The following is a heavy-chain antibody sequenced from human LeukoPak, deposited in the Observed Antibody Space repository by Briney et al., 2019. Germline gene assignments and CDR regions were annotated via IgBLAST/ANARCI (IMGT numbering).Heavy chain of an antibody. Sequence: GGSLRLSCAASGFTVSSNYMSWVRQAPGKGLEWVSVIYSGGSTYYADSVKGRFTISRDNSKNTLYLQMNSLRAEDTAVYYCAKDGNYDILTGYLGLFDYWGQGTLVTVSS. CDR3: AKDGNYDILTGYLGLFDY. CDR2: IYSGGST. J-gene: IGHJ4*02. D-gene: IGHD3-9*01. CDR1: GFTVSSNY. V-gene: IGHV3-53*01.